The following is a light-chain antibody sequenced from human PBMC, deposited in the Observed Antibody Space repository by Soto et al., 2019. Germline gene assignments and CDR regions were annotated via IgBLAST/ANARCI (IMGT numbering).Light chain of an antibody. Sequence: QPVLTQPPSASATPGQRVTISCSGSDSNIGSKYVYWYQQLPGTAPKLLMYRNNQRPSGVPDRFSGSKSGTSASLAINGLRSEDEAHYYCAAWDSSLGGPAFGGGTKVTVL. J-gene: IGLJ2*01. V-gene: IGLV1-47*01. CDR2: RNN. CDR3: AAWDSSLGGPA. CDR1: DSNIGSKY.